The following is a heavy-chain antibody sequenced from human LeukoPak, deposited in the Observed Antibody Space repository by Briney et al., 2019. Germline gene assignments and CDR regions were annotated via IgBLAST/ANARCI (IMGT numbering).Heavy chain of an antibody. CDR1: GYTFTSYG. D-gene: IGHD2-2*01. Sequence: GASVKVSCKASGYTFTSYGISWVRQAPGQGLEWMGWISAYNGNTNYAQKLQGRVTMTTDTSTSTAYMELRSLRSDDTAVYYCARDPPQDCSSTSCPHYYYGMDVWGQGTTVTVSS. V-gene: IGHV1-18*01. CDR2: ISAYNGNT. CDR3: ARDPPQDCSSTSCPHYYYGMDV. J-gene: IGHJ6*02.